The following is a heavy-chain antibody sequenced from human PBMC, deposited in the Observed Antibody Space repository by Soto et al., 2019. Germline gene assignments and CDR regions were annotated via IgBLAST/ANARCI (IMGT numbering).Heavy chain of an antibody. CDR1: GYGFTTYG. Sequence: QVHLVQSGAEVKKPGASVKVSCKGSGYGFTTYGITWVLQAPGQGLEWMAWISAHNGNTNYAQKLQGRVTVTRDTSTSTAYMELRSLRSDDTAVYYCARERYGDYWGQGALVTVSS. J-gene: IGHJ4*02. CDR2: ISAHNGNT. CDR3: ARERYGDY. D-gene: IGHD1-1*01. V-gene: IGHV1-18*01.